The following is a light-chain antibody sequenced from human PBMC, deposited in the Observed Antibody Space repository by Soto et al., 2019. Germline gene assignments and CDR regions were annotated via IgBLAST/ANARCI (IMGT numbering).Light chain of an antibody. CDR2: SDS. Sequence: SYELTQPPSVSVAPGKTATITCGGNSIGDKRVHWYQQKPGQAPVLVISSDSDRPAGIPGRISGSNSGYTATLTISRVEADDEADYFCQVWDSDGDYVVFGGGTKLTVL. CDR1: SIGDKR. J-gene: IGLJ2*01. CDR3: QVWDSDGDYVV. V-gene: IGLV3-21*04.